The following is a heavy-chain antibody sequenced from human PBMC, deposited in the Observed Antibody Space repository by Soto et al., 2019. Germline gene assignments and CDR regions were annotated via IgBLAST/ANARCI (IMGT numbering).Heavy chain of an antibody. CDR3: AENIVGVPAAKGTYYYYGMDV. D-gene: IGHD2-2*01. CDR1: GGTFSSYA. CDR2: IIPIFGTA. J-gene: IGHJ6*02. V-gene: IGHV1-69*01. Sequence: QVQLVQSGAEVKKPGSSVKVSCKASGGTFSSYAISWVRQAPGQGLEWMGGIIPIFGTANYAQKFQGRVTITADESTSTAYRELSSLRSEDTAVYYCAENIVGVPAAKGTYYYYGMDVWGQGTTVTVSS.